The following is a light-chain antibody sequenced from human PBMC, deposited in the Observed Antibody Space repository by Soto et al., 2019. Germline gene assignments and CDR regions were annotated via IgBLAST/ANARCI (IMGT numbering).Light chain of an antibody. Sequence: DIQMTQSPSTLSASVGDRVTITCRASQTIDSFLAWYQQKAGKAPKLLIYDASNLESGVPSRFSGSGSGTEFTLTVSSLQPDDFATFYCQQFHSFPWTFCQGTKVEI. J-gene: IGKJ1*01. V-gene: IGKV1-5*01. CDR3: QQFHSFPWT. CDR2: DAS. CDR1: QTIDSF.